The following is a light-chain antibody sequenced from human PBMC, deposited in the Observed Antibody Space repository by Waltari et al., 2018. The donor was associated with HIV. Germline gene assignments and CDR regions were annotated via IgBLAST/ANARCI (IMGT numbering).Light chain of an antibody. V-gene: IGLV1-44*01. CDR3: ATLDDSLNGPV. CDR2: SNN. J-gene: IGLJ2*01. CDR1: SSNIRDNA. Sequence: QSVLTQPPSVSGTPGQRVTISCSGSSSNIRDNAVSWYQQFPGTAPKLLLYSNNQRPSGVPDRFSGSKSGTSASLAISGLESEDEADYYCATLDDSLNGPVFGGGTKVTVL.